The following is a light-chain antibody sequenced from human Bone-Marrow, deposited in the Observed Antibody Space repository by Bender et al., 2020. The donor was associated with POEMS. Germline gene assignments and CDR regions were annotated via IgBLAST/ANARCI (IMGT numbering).Light chain of an antibody. Sequence: SYELTQPPSVSVSPGQTARITCSGDPLAKQYAAWYQQKPGQAPVLVMKKDSERPSGIPERFSGSNSGSTATLTISGTQSMDEADYYCQAWDSNTAVFGGGTKLAVL. J-gene: IGLJ2*01. CDR2: KDS. CDR1: PLAKQY. CDR3: QAWDSNTAV. V-gene: IGLV3-1*01.